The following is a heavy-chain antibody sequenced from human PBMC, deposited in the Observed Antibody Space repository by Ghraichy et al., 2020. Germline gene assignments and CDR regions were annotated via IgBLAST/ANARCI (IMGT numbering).Heavy chain of an antibody. CDR1: GSTFSTYA. Sequence: GGSLRLSCAPPGSTFSTYAMSWAPQAPGKGLEWVSAISGSGVSTYYADSVKGRFTFSRDNSKNTLYLQMNSLRAEDTAVYYCAKVNYYDSSGYYNYWGQGTFATLS. J-gene: IGHJ4*02. V-gene: IGHV3-23*01. CDR3: AKVNYYDSSGYYNY. CDR2: ISGSGVST. D-gene: IGHD3-22*01.